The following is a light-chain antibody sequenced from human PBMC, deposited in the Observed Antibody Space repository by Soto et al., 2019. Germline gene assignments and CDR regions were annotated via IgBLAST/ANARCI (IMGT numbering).Light chain of an antibody. CDR1: SSDVGSHNL. V-gene: IGLV2-23*02. Sequence: QLVLTQPASVSGSPGQSITISCTGTSSDVGSHNLVSWYQQHPGQAPKLMIYEVSKRPLGVSARFSASKSGNTSSLTISGLQAEDEADYYCFSYGGSRAVFGGGTQLTVL. CDR3: FSYGGSRAV. CDR2: EVS. J-gene: IGLJ7*01.